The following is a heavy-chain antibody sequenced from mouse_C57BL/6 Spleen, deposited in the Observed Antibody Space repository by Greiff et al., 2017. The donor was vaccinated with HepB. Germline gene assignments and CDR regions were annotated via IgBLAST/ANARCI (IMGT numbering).Heavy chain of an antibody. D-gene: IGHD1-1*01. V-gene: IGHV1-82*01. Sequence: QVQLKESGPELVKPGASVKISCKASGYAFSSSWMNWVKQRPGKGLEWIGRIYPGDGDTNYNGKFKGKATLTADKSSSTAYMQLSSLTSEDSAVYFCAGKGSSYVPFAYWGQGTLVTVSA. CDR1: GYAFSSSW. CDR3: AGKGSSYVPFAY. CDR2: IYPGDGDT. J-gene: IGHJ3*01.